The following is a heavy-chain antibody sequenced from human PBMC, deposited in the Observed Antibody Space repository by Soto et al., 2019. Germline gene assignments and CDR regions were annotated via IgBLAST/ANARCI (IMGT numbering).Heavy chain of an antibody. CDR2: IYYSGST. Sequence: SETLSLTCTVSGGSISSYYWSWIRQPPGKGLEWIGYIYYSGSTNYNPSLKSRVTISVDTSKNQFSLKLSSVTAADTAVYYCARVAPYYDFWSGTQAHWFDPWGQGTLVTVSS. CDR1: GGSISSYY. J-gene: IGHJ5*02. D-gene: IGHD3-3*01. CDR3: ARVAPYYDFWSGTQAHWFDP. V-gene: IGHV4-59*08.